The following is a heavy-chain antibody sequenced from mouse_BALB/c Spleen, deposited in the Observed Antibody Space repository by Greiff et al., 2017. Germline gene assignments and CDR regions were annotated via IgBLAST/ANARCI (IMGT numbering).Heavy chain of an antibody. CDR3: ARSKGDYDYPMDY. CDR2: ISSGGSYT. V-gene: IGHV5-9-3*01. J-gene: IGHJ4*01. Sequence: DVHLVESGGGLVKPGGSLKLSCAASGFTFSSYTMSWVRQTPEKRLEWVATISSGGSYTYYPDSVKGRFTISRDNAKNTLYLQMSSLRSEDTAMYYCARSKGDYDYPMDYWGQGTSVTVSS. D-gene: IGHD2-4*01. CDR1: GFTFSSYT.